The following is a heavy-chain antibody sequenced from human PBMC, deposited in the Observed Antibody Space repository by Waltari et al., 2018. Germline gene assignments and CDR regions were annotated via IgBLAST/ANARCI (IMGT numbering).Heavy chain of an antibody. CDR3: ARPGRITIFGVVNPDAFDI. D-gene: IGHD3-3*01. CDR2: IYHSGST. J-gene: IGHJ3*02. CDR1: GYSISSGYY. Sequence: QVQLHESGPGLVKPSETLSLTCAVSGYSISSGYYWGWIRQPPGKGLEWIGSIYHSGSTYYNPSLKSRVTISVDTSKNQFSLKLSSVTAADTAVYYCARPGRITIFGVVNPDAFDIWGQGTMVTVSS. V-gene: IGHV4-38-2*01.